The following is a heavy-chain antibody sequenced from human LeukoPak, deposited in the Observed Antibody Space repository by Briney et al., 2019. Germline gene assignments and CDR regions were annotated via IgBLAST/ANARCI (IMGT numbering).Heavy chain of an antibody. J-gene: IGHJ3*02. CDR2: IYYSGST. CDR3: ARVVGFVAAIDAFDI. V-gene: IGHV4-30-4*01. D-gene: IGHD1-26*01. Sequence: SQTLSHTCTVSGGSISSGDYYWSWIRQPPGKGLEWIGYIYYSGSTYYNPSLKSRVTISVDTSKNQFSLKLSSVTAADTAVYYCARVVGFVAAIDAFDIWGQGTMVTVSS. CDR1: GGSISSGDYY.